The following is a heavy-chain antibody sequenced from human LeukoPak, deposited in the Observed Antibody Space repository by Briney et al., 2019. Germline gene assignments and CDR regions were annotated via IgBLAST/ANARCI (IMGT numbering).Heavy chain of an antibody. D-gene: IGHD6-13*01. CDR2: IYSGGST. CDR3: ARDRFVPSAADQGYYYYGMDV. V-gene: IGHV3-53*01. CDR1: GFTFSRYW. Sequence: PGGSLRLSCAASGFTFSRYWMTWVRQAPGKGLEWVSVIYSGGSTYYADSVKGRFTISRDNSKNTLYLQMNSLRAEDTAVYYCARDRFVPSAADQGYYYYGMDVWGQGTTVTVSS. J-gene: IGHJ6*02.